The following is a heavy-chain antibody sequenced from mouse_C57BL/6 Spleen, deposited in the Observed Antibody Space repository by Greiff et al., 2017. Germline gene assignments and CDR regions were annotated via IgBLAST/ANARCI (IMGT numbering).Heavy chain of an antibody. V-gene: IGHV1-55*01. Sequence: QVQLQQPGAELVKPGASVQMSCKASGYTFTSYWITWVKQRPGQGLEWIGDIYPGSGSTNYNEKFKSKATLTVDTSSSTAYMQLSSLTSEDSAVYYCARRSYYDYEGFAYWGQGTLVTVSA. D-gene: IGHD2-4*01. CDR2: IYPGSGST. CDR1: GYTFTSYW. CDR3: ARRSYYDYEGFAY. J-gene: IGHJ3*01.